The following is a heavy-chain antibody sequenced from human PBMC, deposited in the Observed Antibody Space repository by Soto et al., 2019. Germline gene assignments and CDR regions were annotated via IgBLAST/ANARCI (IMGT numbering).Heavy chain of an antibody. CDR2: IYYNGRT. CDR1: GGSIISSSYY. J-gene: IGHJ3*01. CDR3: ARHVSFSGTLG. Sequence: QLQLQESGPGLVKPSETLSLTCTVSGGSIISSSYYWGWIRQPPGKGLEWIGIIYYNGRTYYNPSLESRLTISVDTSKNQFSLKLTSVTAADTAMYYCARHVSFSGTLGWGQGTMVTVSS. V-gene: IGHV4-39*01. D-gene: IGHD1-26*01.